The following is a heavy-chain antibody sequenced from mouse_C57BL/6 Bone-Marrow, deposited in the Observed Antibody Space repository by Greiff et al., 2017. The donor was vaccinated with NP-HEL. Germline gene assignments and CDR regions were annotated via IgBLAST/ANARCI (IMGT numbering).Heavy chain of an antibody. J-gene: IGHJ1*03. CDR1: GFTFTDYY. D-gene: IGHD1-1*01. CDR3: VKAVYYGSSGYFDV. Sequence: EVKLVESGGGLVQPGASLRLSCAASGFTFTDYYMSWVRQPPGQAPEWLALIRNKANGYTSEYNVSVKGRFTIARDNSQNILYLQMSTLRAEDSANYYGVKAVYYGSSGYFDVWGTGTTVTVSS. V-gene: IGHV7-4*01. CDR2: IRNKANGYTS.